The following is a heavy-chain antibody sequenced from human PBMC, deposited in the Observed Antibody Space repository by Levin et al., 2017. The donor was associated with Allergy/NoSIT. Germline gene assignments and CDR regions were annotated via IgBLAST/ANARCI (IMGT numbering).Heavy chain of an antibody. J-gene: IGHJ1*01. V-gene: IGHV4-34*01. Sequence: SETLSLTCAVYGGSFSGYYWSWIRQPPGKGLEWIGEINHSGSTNYNPSLKSRVTISVDTSKNQFSLKLSSVTAADTAVYYCARDRPSGSGRLLISSQGYFQHWGQGTLVTVSS. CDR3: ARDRPSGSGRLLISSQGYFQH. CDR1: GGSFSGYY. CDR2: INHSGST. D-gene: IGHD3-10*01.